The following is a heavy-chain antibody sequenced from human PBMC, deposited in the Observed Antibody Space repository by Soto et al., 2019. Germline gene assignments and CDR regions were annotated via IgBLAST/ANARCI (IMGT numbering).Heavy chain of an antibody. J-gene: IGHJ4*02. V-gene: IGHV3-23*01. D-gene: IGHD2-2*01. Sequence: GGSLRLSCAASGFTFSSYAMSWVRQAPGKGKDWVSSISVSGGSTYYADSVKGRFTISRDNSKNSLYLQMNSLRAEDTAVYYFAKGGRYCSSTSCPRYFDYWGQGTLVTVSS. CDR3: AKGGRYCSSTSCPRYFDY. CDR2: ISVSGGST. CDR1: GFTFSSYA.